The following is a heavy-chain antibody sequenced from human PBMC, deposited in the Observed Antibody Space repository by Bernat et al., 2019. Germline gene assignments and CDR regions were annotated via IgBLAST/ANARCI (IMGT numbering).Heavy chain of an antibody. J-gene: IGHJ4*02. CDR2: IYYSGTT. CDR1: GGSISTTTYY. CDR3: ARHERQGTTRNTVDY. V-gene: IGHV4-39*01. D-gene: IGHD1-7*01. Sequence: QLQLQESGPGLVKPSETLSLTCTVSGGSISTTTYYWGWIRQPPGKGLEWIGSIYYSGTTYYTPSLKSRITISVDTSKNQFSLNLSSVTAADTALYYCARHERQGTTRNTVDYWGQGTLVTVSP.